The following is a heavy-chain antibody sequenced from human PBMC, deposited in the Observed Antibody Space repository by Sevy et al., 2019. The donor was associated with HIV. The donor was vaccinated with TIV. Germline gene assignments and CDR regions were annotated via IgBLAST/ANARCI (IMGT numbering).Heavy chain of an antibody. CDR1: GGTFSSYA. CDR3: AREISGIVGASYPYYYYGMDV. J-gene: IGHJ6*02. Sequence: ASVKVSCKASGGTFSSYAISWVRQAPGQGLEWMGGIIPIFGTANYAQMFEGRVTITADESTSTAYMELSSLRSEDTAVYYCAREISGIVGASYPYYYYGMDVWGQGTTVTVSS. D-gene: IGHD1-26*01. V-gene: IGHV1-69*13. CDR2: IIPIFGTA.